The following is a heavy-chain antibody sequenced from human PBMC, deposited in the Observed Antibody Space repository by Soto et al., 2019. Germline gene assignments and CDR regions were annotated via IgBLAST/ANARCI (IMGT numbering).Heavy chain of an antibody. D-gene: IGHD2-21*01. CDR2: INHSGST. CDR3: VRRVVVPANHWIDS. Sequence: SETLSLTCTVSGGSISSYYWSWIRQPPGKGLEWIGEINHSGSTNYNPSLKSRVTISVDTSKNQFSLKLSSVTASDTAVYYCVRRVVVPANHWIDSWGQGTLVTVSS. J-gene: IGHJ5*01. V-gene: IGHV4-34*01. CDR1: GGSISSYY.